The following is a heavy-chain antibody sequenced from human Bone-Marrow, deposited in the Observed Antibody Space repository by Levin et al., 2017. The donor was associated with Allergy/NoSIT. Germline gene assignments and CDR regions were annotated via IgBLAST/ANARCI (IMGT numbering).Heavy chain of an antibody. J-gene: IGHJ4*02. V-gene: IGHV3-21*01. CDR1: GFTFSSYT. D-gene: IGHD6-25*01. CDR3: ARDPHDIAAPGRGGY. CDR2: ISSSSIYI. Sequence: PGGSLRLSCAASGFTFSSYTMNWVRQAPGKGLEWVSSISSSSIYIYYADSVQFLFPISRDNAQNSLYLQMNSLRAEDTAVYYCARDPHDIAAPGRGGYWGQGALGKVSS.